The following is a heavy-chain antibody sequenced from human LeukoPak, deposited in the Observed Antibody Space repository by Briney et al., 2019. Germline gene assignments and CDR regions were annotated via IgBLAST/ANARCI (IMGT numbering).Heavy chain of an antibody. D-gene: IGHD6-19*01. CDR3: ARGAAVATPYDAFDI. CDR1: GFTFSDYY. J-gene: IGHJ3*02. Sequence: GGSLRLSCAASGFTFSDYYMSWIRQAPGKGLEWVSYISSSGSTIYYADSVKGRFTISRDNAKNSLYLQMNSLRAEDTAVYYCARGAAVATPYDAFDIWGQGTMVTVSS. V-gene: IGHV3-11*01. CDR2: ISSSGSTI.